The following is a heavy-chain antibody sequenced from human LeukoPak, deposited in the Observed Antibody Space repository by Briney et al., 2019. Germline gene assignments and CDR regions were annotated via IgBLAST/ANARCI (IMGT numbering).Heavy chain of an antibody. CDR1: SGSINSYY. Sequence: SETLSLTCTVSSGSINSYYWGWVRQPAGRGLEWIGRIYTTGKTDYNPSLKSRLTMSIDTSKRQFSLNLTSVTAADTARYFCARHGYTASHYFLDFWRQGTLVTVSS. CDR2: IYTTGKT. J-gene: IGHJ4*02. D-gene: IGHD3-16*01. CDR3: ARHGYTASHYFLDF. V-gene: IGHV4-4*07.